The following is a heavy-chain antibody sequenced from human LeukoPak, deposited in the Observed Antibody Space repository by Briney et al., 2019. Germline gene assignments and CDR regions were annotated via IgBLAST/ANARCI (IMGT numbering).Heavy chain of an antibody. CDR3: ARDGVEYYYDSSGYPPYWYMDV. CDR2: IDPSSTYI. CDR1: GFTFRSYS. J-gene: IGHJ6*03. V-gene: IGHV3-21*01. D-gene: IGHD3-22*01. Sequence: PGGSLRLSCAASGFTFRSYSMNWVRQAPGKGLEWVSAIDPSSTYIYYADSVKGRFTISRDNAKNSLYLQMNSLRAEDTAVYYCARDGVEYYYDSSGYPPYWYMDVWGKGTTVTVSS.